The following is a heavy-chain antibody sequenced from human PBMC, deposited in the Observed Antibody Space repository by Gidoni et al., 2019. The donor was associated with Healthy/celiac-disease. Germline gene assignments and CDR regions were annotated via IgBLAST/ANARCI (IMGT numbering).Heavy chain of an antibody. CDR3: ARRYMTTVTWDY. V-gene: IGHV4-39*01. Sequence: QLQLQESVPGLVKPSETLSLTCTVSVGSLSSSSYSWGWIRQPPGKGLEWIGSIYYSGSTYYNPSLKSRVTISVDTSKNQFSLKLSSVTAADTAVYYCARRYMTTVTWDYWGQGTLVTVSS. D-gene: IGHD4-4*01. J-gene: IGHJ4*02. CDR1: VGSLSSSSYS. CDR2: IYYSGST.